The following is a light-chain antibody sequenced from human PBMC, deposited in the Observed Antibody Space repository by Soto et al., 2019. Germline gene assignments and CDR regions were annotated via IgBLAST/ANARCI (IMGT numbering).Light chain of an antibody. CDR1: QSVSAN. V-gene: IGKV3-15*01. Sequence: EIVMTQSPATLSVSPGERATLSCRASQSVSANLAWYQHKPGQAPRLLIYGASTRATGIPARFSGSGTGTDFTLTISRLEPADFAVYYCQQYGSSPLTFGGGTKVDIK. CDR2: GAS. CDR3: QQYGSSPLT. J-gene: IGKJ4*01.